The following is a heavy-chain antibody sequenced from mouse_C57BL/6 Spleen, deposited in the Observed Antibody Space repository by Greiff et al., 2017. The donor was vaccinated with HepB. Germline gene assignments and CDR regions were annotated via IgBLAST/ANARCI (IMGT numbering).Heavy chain of an antibody. CDR3: TRLGVYYGSSYGFAY. Sequence: QVQLQQSGAELVRPGASVTLSCKASGYTFTDYEMHWVKQTPVHGLEWIGAIDPETGGTAYNQKFKGKAILTADKSSSTAYMELRSLTSEDSAVYYFTRLGVYYGSSYGFAYWGQGTLVTVSA. D-gene: IGHD1-1*01. V-gene: IGHV1-15*01. CDR2: IDPETGGT. CDR1: GYTFTDYE. J-gene: IGHJ3*01.